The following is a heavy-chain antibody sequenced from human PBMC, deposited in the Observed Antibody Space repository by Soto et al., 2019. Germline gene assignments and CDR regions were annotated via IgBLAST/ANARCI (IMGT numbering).Heavy chain of an antibody. J-gene: IGHJ4*02. V-gene: IGHV3-30*18. Sequence: QVQLVESGGGVVQPGRSLRLSCPASGFTFSSYGMHWVRQAPGKGLEWVAVISYDGSNKYYADSVKGRFTISRDNSKNTLYLQMNSLRAEDTAVYYCAKSIAAADYWGQGTLVTVSS. CDR2: ISYDGSNK. D-gene: IGHD6-13*01. CDR1: GFTFSSYG. CDR3: AKSIAAADY.